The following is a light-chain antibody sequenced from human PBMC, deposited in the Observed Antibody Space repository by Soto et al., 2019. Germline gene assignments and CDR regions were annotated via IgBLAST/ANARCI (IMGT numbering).Light chain of an antibody. CDR2: DVS. CDR1: SSDVGGSDY. J-gene: IGLJ1*01. CDR3: ISYVGHSNV. V-gene: IGLV2-8*01. Sequence: QSALTQPPSASGSPGQSVTISCTGTSSDVGGSDYVSWYQHHPGKAPKLMIYDVSKRPSGVPDRFSGSKSGNMASLTVSGLQADDEADYYCISYVGHSNVFGTGTKLTVL.